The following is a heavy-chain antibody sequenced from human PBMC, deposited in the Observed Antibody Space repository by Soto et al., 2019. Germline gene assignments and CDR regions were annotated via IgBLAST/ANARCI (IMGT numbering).Heavy chain of an antibody. CDR3: AALSIFGDYRDYYYGMDV. J-gene: IGHJ6*02. D-gene: IGHD3-3*01. V-gene: IGHV1-58*02. Sequence: ASVKVSCKASGFTFTSSAMQWVRQARGQRLEWKGWIVVGSGNTNYAQKFQERVTITRDMSTSTAYMELSSLRSEDTAVYYCAALSIFGDYRDYYYGMDVWGQGTTVTVSS. CDR2: IVVGSGNT. CDR1: GFTFTSSA.